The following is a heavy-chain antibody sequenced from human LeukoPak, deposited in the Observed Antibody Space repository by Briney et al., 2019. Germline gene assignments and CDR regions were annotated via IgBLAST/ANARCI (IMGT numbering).Heavy chain of an antibody. Sequence: PGGSLRLSCAASGFTFSSHAMNWVRQAPGKGLEWVSYISSSGSTIYYADSVKGRFTISRDNAKNSLYLQMNSLRAEDTAVYYCARVYQQLRLFDYWGQGTLVTVSS. D-gene: IGHD6-13*01. V-gene: IGHV3-48*03. CDR2: ISSSGSTI. J-gene: IGHJ4*02. CDR3: ARVYQQLRLFDY. CDR1: GFTFSSHA.